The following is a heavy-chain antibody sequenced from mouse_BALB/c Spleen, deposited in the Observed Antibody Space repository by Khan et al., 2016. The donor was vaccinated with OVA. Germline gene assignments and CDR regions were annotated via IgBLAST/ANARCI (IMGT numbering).Heavy chain of an antibody. CDR1: GYTFTNYG. J-gene: IGHJ1*01. Sequence: QIQLVQSGPELKKPGETVKISCTASGYTFTNYGMNWVKQAPGKGLTWMGWINTYTGEPTYTADFKGRFAFSLETSASTAEVQINNLKNEDMATYVCARRASYWYFDVWGAGTTVTVSS. CDR2: INTYTGEP. CDR3: ARRASYWYFDV. D-gene: IGHD3-3*01. V-gene: IGHV9-1*02.